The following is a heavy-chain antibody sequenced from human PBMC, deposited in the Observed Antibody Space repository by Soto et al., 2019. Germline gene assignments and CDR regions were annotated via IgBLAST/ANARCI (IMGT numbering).Heavy chain of an antibody. Sequence: EVQLVESGGGLVQPGGSLRLSCAASRFTFSTYWMSWVRQAPGKGLEWVANIQQDGSEKYYVDSVKGRFTISEDNAKNSLYLQMNSLRAEDTAVYYCARGGRIRASGWFDYWGQGTLVTVSS. CDR1: RFTFSTYW. D-gene: IGHD6-19*01. V-gene: IGHV3-7*03. CDR3: ARGGRIRASGWFDY. J-gene: IGHJ4*02. CDR2: IQQDGSEK.